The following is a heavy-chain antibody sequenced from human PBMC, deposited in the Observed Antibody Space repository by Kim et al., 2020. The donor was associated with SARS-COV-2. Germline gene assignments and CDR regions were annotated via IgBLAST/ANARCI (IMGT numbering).Heavy chain of an antibody. J-gene: IGHJ4*02. V-gene: IGHV4-31*02. CDR3: ARGEDY. Sequence: YYSGSTYYNPSLKSRVTISVDTSKNQVSLKLSSVTAADTAVYYCARGEDYWGQGTLVTVSS. CDR2: YYSGST.